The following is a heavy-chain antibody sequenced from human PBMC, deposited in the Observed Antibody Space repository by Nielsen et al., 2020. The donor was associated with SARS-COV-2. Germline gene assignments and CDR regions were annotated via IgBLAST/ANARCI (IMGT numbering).Heavy chain of an antibody. CDR1: GFTFSNAW. V-gene: IGHV3-15*01. CDR2: IKSKTDGGTT. D-gene: IGHD2-15*01. J-gene: IGHJ6*02. Sequence: GESLKISCAASGFTFSNAWMSWVRQAPGKGLEWVGRIKSKTDGGTTDYAAPVKGRFTISRDDSKNTLYLQMNSLKTEDTAVYYCTTDRYCSGGSCYYYYYYGMDVWGQGTTVTVSS. CDR3: TTDRYCSGGSCYYYYYYGMDV.